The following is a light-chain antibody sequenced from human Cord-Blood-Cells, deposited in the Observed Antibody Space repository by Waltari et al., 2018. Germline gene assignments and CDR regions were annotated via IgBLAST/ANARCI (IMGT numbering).Light chain of an antibody. CDR2: GGS. CDR3: QQYGSSPYS. CDR1: QSVSSSY. Sequence: EIVLTQSPGTLSLSPGERATLPCRARQSVSSSYLAWYQQKPGQAPRLLIYGGSSRATGVPDRFSGSGSGTDFTLTISRLEPEDFAVYYCQQYGSSPYSFGQGTKLEIK. J-gene: IGKJ2*03. V-gene: IGKV3-20*01.